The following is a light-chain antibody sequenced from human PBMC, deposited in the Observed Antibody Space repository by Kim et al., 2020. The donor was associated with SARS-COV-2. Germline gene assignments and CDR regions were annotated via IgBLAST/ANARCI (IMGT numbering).Light chain of an antibody. J-gene: IGKJ2*01. Sequence: SPGERATRSCRTSRSVAYSYLAWYQQKPGQAPRLLVYGTSSRATGIPDRFSGSGSGTDFILTISRLEPEDFAVYYCQQYGTSPRYTFGQGTKLEI. CDR1: RSVAYSY. V-gene: IGKV3-20*01. CDR2: GTS. CDR3: QQYGTSPRYT.